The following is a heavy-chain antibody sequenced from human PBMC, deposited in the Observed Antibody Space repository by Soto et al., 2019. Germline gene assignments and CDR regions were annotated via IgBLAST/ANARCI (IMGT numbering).Heavy chain of an antibody. J-gene: IGHJ6*02. D-gene: IGHD2-2*01. CDR3: AREQYSISTSCFADYGMDV. Sequence: GASVKVSCKASGYTFTSYAMHWVRQAPGQRLEWMGWINAGNGNTKYSQKFQGRVTITRDTSASTAYMELSSLRSEDAAVYYCAREQYSISTSCFADYGMDVWGQGTTVNVSS. CDR1: GYTFTSYA. V-gene: IGHV1-3*01. CDR2: INAGNGNT.